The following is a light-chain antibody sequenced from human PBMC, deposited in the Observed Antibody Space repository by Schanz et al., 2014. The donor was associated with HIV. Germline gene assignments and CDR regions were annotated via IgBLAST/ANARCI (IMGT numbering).Light chain of an antibody. Sequence: QSALTQPPSVSGSPGQSVTISCTGTSSDIGTYNRVSWYQQSPGTAPKLLIYEVNMRPSGVPDRFSGSKSGNTASLTVSGLQAEDEADYYCCSYASSGVFGGGTKLTVL. V-gene: IGLV2-18*02. J-gene: IGLJ3*02. CDR2: EVN. CDR1: SSDIGTYNR. CDR3: CSYASSGV.